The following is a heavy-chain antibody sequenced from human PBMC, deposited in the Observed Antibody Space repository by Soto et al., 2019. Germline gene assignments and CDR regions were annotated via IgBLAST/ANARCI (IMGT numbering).Heavy chain of an antibody. CDR2: IDWDDDK. CDR1: GFSLSTSGMC. Sequence: GSGPTLVNPTQTLTLTCTFSGFSLSTSGMCVSWIRQPPGKALEWLALIDWDDDKYYSTSLQTRLTISKDTSKNQVVLTMTNMDPVDTATYYCARYDSSGYYYPYWGQGTLVTVSS. D-gene: IGHD3-22*01. CDR3: ARYDSSGYYYPY. J-gene: IGHJ4*02. V-gene: IGHV2-70*01.